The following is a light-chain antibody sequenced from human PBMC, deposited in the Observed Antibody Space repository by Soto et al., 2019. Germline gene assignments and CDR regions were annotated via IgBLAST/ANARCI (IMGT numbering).Light chain of an antibody. Sequence: EIVLTQSPGTLSLSPGERATLSCRASQSVTSNYLAWYQQKPGQAPSLLIYGASARAAGIPDRFSGSGTGTDFALTISGLEPEDFAVYFCQQYASSPWTLGQGTKVDIK. CDR1: QSVTSNY. J-gene: IGKJ1*01. CDR2: GAS. CDR3: QQYASSPWT. V-gene: IGKV3-20*01.